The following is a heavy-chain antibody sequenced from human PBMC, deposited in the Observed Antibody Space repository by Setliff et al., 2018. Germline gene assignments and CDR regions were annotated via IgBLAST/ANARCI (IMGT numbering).Heavy chain of an antibody. CDR2: IYHSGYT. Sequence: SETLSLTCTVSGGSISPYYWSRIRQPPGKGLEWIGYIYHSGYTSYNPSLKSRVTLSVDTSKNKLSLRLTSVTAADTALYYCAREQSNYDFWSGYYGSYYYYMDVWGKGTTVTV. V-gene: IGHV4-59*01. CDR1: GGSISPYY. CDR3: AREQSNYDFWSGYYGSYYYYMDV. D-gene: IGHD3-3*01. J-gene: IGHJ6*03.